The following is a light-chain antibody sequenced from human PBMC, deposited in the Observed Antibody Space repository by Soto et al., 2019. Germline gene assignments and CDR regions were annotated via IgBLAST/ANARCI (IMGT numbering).Light chain of an antibody. CDR2: GNS. CDR3: QSYDSSLSAL. Sequence: QSVLTQPPSVSGATGQRVTISCTGSSSNIGAGYDVHWYQQLPGTAPKLLIYGNSNRPSGVPDRFSGSKSGTSASLAITGLQAEDEADYYCQSYDSSLSALFGGGTKRTVL. J-gene: IGLJ3*02. V-gene: IGLV1-40*01. CDR1: SSNIGAGYD.